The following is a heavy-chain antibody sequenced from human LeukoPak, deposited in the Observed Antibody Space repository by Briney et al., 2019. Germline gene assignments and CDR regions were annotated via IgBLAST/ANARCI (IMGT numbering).Heavy chain of an antibody. V-gene: IGHV1-3*03. CDR1: GYTFTNYP. J-gene: IGHJ4*02. CDR3: ARGMGYYGSGSYHYYFDY. D-gene: IGHD3-10*01. Sequence: ASVKVSCKASGYTFTNYPIHWVRQAPGQRLEWMGWINAGNGNTKYSQELQGRVTITRDTSASTDYMELSSLRSEDMAVYYCARGMGYYGSGSYHYYFDYWGQGTLVTVSS. CDR2: INAGNGNT.